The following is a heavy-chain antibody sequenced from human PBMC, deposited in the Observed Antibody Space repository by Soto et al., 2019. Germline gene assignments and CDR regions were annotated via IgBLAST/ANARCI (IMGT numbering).Heavy chain of an antibody. J-gene: IGHJ4*02. V-gene: IGHV3-48*01. Sequence: GGSLRLSCAAPGFTFSSYSMNWVRQAPGKGLEWVSYISSSSSTIYYADSVKGRFTISRDNAKNSLYLQMNSLRAEDTAVYYCARAPPPYYYDSSGYIFDYWGQGTLVTVSS. CDR2: ISSSSSTI. CDR3: ARAPPPYYYDSSGYIFDY. D-gene: IGHD3-22*01. CDR1: GFTFSSYS.